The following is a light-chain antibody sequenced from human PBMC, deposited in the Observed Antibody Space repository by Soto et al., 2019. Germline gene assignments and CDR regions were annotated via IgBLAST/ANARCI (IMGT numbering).Light chain of an antibody. J-gene: IGKJ1*01. Sequence: ELVLTHSPGALSLSPGERATLSCGASQSVSSSYLAWYQQKPGQAPRLLIYGASTRATGIPDRFSGSGSGTDFTLTISRLEPEDFAVYYCQQYGSSPRTFGQGTKVDIK. CDR2: GAS. V-gene: IGKV3-20*01. CDR1: QSVSSSY. CDR3: QQYGSSPRT.